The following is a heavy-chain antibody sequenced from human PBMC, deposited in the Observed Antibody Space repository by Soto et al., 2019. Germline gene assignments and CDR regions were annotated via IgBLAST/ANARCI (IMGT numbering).Heavy chain of an antibody. D-gene: IGHD2-15*01. Sequence: ASVKVSCKASGYTFTRYNVHWVRQPPGQGHEWMAIIKPSGGTTYYVQKFEGRVTLTTDTSMSTVYMELSRLRSDETAVYGCARLRGGGRENLFDLCCQGAVETVS. CDR1: GYTFTRYN. CDR2: IKPSGGTT. CDR3: ARLRGGGRENLFDL. V-gene: IGHV1-46*01. J-gene: IGHJ4*02.